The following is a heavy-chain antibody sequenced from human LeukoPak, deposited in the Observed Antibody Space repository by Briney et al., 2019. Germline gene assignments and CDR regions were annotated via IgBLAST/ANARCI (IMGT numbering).Heavy chain of an antibody. CDR2: ISGSGGST. V-gene: IGHV3-23*01. CDR1: GFTFSSYA. CDR3: AKDIPVRGGSFDY. Sequence: PGGSLSSSCAASGFTFSSYAMSWVRQAPGKGLEWVSAISGSGGSTYYADSVKGRFTISRDNSKNTLYLQMNSLRAEDTAVYYCAKDIPVRGGSFDYWGQGNLVSVSS. J-gene: IGHJ4*02.